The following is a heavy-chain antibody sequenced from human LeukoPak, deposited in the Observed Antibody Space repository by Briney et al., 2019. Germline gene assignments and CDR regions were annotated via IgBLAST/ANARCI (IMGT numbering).Heavy chain of an antibody. CDR2: ISSSSSYI. CDR3: AREKPTETTVTPERGMDV. CDR1: GFTFSSYN. V-gene: IGHV3-21*01. Sequence: GGSLRLSCAASGFTFSSYNMNWVRQAPGKGLEWVSSISSSSSYIYYADSVKGRFTISRDNAKNSLYLQMNSLRAEDTAVYYCAREKPTETTVTPERGMDVWGKGTTVTVSS. J-gene: IGHJ6*04. D-gene: IGHD4-17*01.